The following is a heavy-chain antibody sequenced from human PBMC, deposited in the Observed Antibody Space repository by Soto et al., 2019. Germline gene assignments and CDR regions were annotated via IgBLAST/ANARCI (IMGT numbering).Heavy chain of an antibody. CDR1: GYSIASGYY. J-gene: IGHJ6*02. V-gene: IGHV4-38-2*01. Sequence: PSETLSLTCAVSGYSIASGYYWDWIRQSPGKGLEWIGSIYHAGSVYYNPSLNGRVAVSLDTSKNHFSLNLTSVTAADTAVYYCARTSDYYGMDVWGQGTTVTVSS. CDR2: IYHAGSV. CDR3: ARTSDYYGMDV.